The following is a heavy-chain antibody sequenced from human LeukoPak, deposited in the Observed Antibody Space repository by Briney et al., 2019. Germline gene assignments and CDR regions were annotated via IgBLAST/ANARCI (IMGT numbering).Heavy chain of an antibody. D-gene: IGHD3-3*01. CDR2: ISYDGSNK. CDR3: ARTFTYYDFWGYYGMDV. J-gene: IGHJ6*02. V-gene: IGHV3-30-3*01. CDR1: GFTFSSYA. Sequence: PGGSLRLSCAASGFTFSSYAMHWVRQAPGKGLEWVAVISYDGSNKYYADSVKGRFTISRDNSKNTLYLQMNSLRAEDTAVYYCARTFTYYDFWGYYGMDVWGQGTTVTVSS.